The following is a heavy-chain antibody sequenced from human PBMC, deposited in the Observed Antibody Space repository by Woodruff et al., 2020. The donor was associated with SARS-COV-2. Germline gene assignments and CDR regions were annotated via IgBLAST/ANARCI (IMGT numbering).Heavy chain of an antibody. CDR2: ISYDGSNK. D-gene: IGHD3-10*01. CDR1: CGSYG. J-gene: IGHJ4*02. Sequence: CGSYGMHWVRQAPGKGLEWVAVISYDGSNKYYADSVKGRFTISRDNSKNTLYLQMNSLRAEDTAVYYCAKDWGFGELPSDYWGQ. CDR3: AKDWGFGELPSDY. V-gene: IGHV3-30*18.